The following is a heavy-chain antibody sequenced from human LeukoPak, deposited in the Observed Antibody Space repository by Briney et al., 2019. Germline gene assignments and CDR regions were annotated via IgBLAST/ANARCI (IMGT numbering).Heavy chain of an antibody. J-gene: IGHJ4*02. D-gene: IGHD3-10*01. Sequence: GGSLRLSCAASGFTFSSYAMSWVRQAPGKGLEWVSAISGSGGSTYYADSVKGRFTISRDNSKNTLYVQMNSLRAEDTAVYYCAKDRGFGVFFQYYFDYCGQGTLVTVSS. V-gene: IGHV3-23*01. CDR1: GFTFSSYA. CDR3: AKDRGFGVFFQYYFDY. CDR2: ISGSGGST.